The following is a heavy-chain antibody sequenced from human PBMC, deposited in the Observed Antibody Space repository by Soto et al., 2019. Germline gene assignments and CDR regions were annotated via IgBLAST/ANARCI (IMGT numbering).Heavy chain of an antibody. CDR1: GGSISSYY. V-gene: IGHV4-59*01. J-gene: IGHJ4*02. D-gene: IGHD3-9*01. CDR3: ARGGSNFDWLLPFDS. Sequence: SETLSLTCTVSGGSISSYYWGWIRQPPGKGLEWIGYIYYSGSTNYNPSLKSRVTISVDTSKNQFSLKLSSVTAADTAVYYCARGGSNFDWLLPFDSWGQGTLVTVSS. CDR2: IYYSGST.